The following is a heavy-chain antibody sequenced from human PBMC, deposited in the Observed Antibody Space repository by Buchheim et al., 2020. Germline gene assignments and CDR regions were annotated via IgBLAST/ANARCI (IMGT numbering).Heavy chain of an antibody. D-gene: IGHD1-26*01. Sequence: QVQLVESGGGLVKPGGSLRLSCAASGFTFSDYYMSWIRQAPGKGLEWVSYISSSSSYTNYADSVKGRFTISRDNAKNPLYLQMNSLRAEDTAVYYCASYRVGATWSDNWFDPWGQGTL. CDR2: ISSSSSYT. V-gene: IGHV3-11*06. J-gene: IGHJ5*02. CDR1: GFTFSDYY. CDR3: ASYRVGATWSDNWFDP.